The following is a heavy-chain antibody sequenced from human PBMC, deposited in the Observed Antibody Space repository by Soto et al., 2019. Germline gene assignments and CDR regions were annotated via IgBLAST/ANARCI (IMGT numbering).Heavy chain of an antibody. V-gene: IGHV1-46*01. J-gene: IGHJ5*02. D-gene: IGHD3-22*01. CDR1: GYTFTSYY. CDR3: ARDHESDSSGYYYRFDP. CDR2: INPSGGST. Sequence: ASVKVSWKASGYTFTSYYMHWVRQAPGQGLEWMGIINPSGGSTSYAQKFQGRVTMTRDTSTSTVYMELSSLRSEDTAVYYCARDHESDSSGYYYRFDPWGQGTLVTVSS.